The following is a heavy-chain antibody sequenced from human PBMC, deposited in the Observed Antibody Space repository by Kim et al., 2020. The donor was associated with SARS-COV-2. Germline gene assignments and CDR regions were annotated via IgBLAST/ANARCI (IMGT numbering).Heavy chain of an antibody. Sequence: GGSLRLSCAASGFAFSAYWMSWVRQAPGKGLEWVANINEYERGEYYVDAVNGRFTISRDNANTSLYLQMKILRAEDAAIYYCSTRPPARPTAYGGQGTL. CDR3: STRPPARPTAY. CDR1: GFAFSAYW. J-gene: IGHJ4*02. V-gene: IGHV3-7*03. CDR2: INEYERGE. D-gene: IGHD1-1*01.